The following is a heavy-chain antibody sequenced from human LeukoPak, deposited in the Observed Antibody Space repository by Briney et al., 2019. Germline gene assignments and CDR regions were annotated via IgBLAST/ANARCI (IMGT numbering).Heavy chain of an antibody. CDR2: ISSSSSTI. CDR3: ARGGYSYGSSYGMDV. J-gene: IGHJ6*02. Sequence: GGSPRLSCVASGFTFSSYSMNWVRQAPGKGLEWVSYISSSSSTIYYADSVKGRFTISRDNAKNSLYLQMNSLRDEDTAVYYCARGGYSYGSSYGMDVWGQGTTVTVSS. V-gene: IGHV3-48*02. CDR1: GFTFSSYS. D-gene: IGHD5-18*01.